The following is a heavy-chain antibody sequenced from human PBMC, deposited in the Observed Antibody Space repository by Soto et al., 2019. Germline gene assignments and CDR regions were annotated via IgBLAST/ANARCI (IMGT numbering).Heavy chain of an antibody. V-gene: IGHV4-31*03. D-gene: IGHD2-15*01. Sequence: SETLSLTCTVSGGSISSGGYYWSWIRQQPGKGLEWIGYIYYSGSTYYNPSLESRVTISVDTSKNQFSLKLSSVTAADTAVYYCARDGGYCSGGSCYENYFDYWGQGTLVTVSS. J-gene: IGHJ4*02. CDR1: GGSISSGGYY. CDR3: ARDGGYCSGGSCYENYFDY. CDR2: IYYSGST.